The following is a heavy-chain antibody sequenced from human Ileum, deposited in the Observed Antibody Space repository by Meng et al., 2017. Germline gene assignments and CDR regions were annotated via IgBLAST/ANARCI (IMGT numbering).Heavy chain of an antibody. CDR2: INHSGST. CDR3: ARGGGRYGPDFDY. V-gene: IGHV4-34*01. Sequence: QVPVQQWGAGLLKPSETLSLTCAVYGGSFSGYYWSWIRQPPGKGLEWIGEINHSGSTNYNPSLKSRVTISVDTSKNQYSLKLSSVTAADTAVYYCARGGGRYGPDFDYWGQGTLVTVSS. CDR1: GGSFSGYY. D-gene: IGHD3-16*01. J-gene: IGHJ4*02.